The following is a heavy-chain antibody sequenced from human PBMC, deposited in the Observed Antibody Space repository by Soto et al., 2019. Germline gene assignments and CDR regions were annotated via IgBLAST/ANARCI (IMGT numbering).Heavy chain of an antibody. CDR1: GFTFSSYW. D-gene: IGHD2-2*01. CDR3: AKSLSAIPGDS. CDR2: IKQVGSEK. Sequence: EVQLVESGGGLVQSGGSLRLSCAASGFTFSSYWMSWVRQGPGKGPEWVANIKQVGSEKYYVDSVKGRFTISRDNAKNSLYLQMTSLRAEDTAVYHCAKSLSAIPGDSWGQGTLVTVSS. V-gene: IGHV3-7*05. J-gene: IGHJ4*02.